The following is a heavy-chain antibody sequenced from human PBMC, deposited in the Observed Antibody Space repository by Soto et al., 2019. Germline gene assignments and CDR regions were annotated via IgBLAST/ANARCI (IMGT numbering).Heavy chain of an antibody. J-gene: IGHJ6*02. CDR2: TIPIFGTA. V-gene: IGHV1-69*06. D-gene: IGHD2-2*01. CDR3: ARDGAYCSSTSCRMDV. CDR1: GGTFSSYA. Sequence: SVKVSCKASGGTFSSYAISWVRQAPGQGLEWMGGTIPIFGTANYAQKFQGRVTITADKSTSTAYMELSSLRSEDTAVYYCARDGAYCSSTSCRMDVWGQGTTVTVSS.